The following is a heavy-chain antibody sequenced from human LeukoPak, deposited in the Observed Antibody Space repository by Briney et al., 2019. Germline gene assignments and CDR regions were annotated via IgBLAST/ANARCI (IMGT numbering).Heavy chain of an antibody. V-gene: IGHV3-23*01. CDR2: ISGSGSTT. D-gene: IGHD2-15*01. J-gene: IGHJ3*02. Sequence: ETLSLTCTVSGYSISSGYYWGWIRQPPGKGLEWVSAISGSGSTTYYADSVKGRFTISRDNSKNTLFLQMNSLTAEDTAIYSCARPRLEYCSGGSCFDAFDIWGQGTMVTVSS. CDR1: GYSISSGYY. CDR3: ARPRLEYCSGGSCFDAFDI.